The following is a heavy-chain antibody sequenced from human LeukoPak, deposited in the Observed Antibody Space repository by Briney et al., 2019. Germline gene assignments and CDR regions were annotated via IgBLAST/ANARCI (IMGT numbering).Heavy chain of an antibody. CDR1: GGSISSSSYY. Sequence: SETLSLTCTVSGGSISSSSYYWGWLRQPPGKGLEWIGSIYYSGSTYYNPSLKSRVTISVDTSKNQFSLKLSSVTAADTAVYYCARHDSSGYYYDDYWGQGTLVTVSS. V-gene: IGHV4-39*01. CDR2: IYYSGST. D-gene: IGHD3-22*01. CDR3: ARHDSSGYYYDDY. J-gene: IGHJ4*02.